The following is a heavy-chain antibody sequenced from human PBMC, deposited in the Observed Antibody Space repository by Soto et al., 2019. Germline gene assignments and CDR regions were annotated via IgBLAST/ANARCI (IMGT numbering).Heavy chain of an antibody. V-gene: IGHV4-31*03. CDR3: ARELAVGGIYYDSSGYYPY. CDR1: GGSISSGGYY. CDR2: IYYSGST. J-gene: IGHJ4*02. Sequence: SETLSLTCTVSGGSISSGGYYWSWIRQHPGKGLEWIGYIYYSGSTYYNPSLKSRVTISVDTSKNQFSLKLSSVTAADTAVYYCARELAVGGIYYDSSGYYPYWGQGTLVTVSS. D-gene: IGHD3-22*01.